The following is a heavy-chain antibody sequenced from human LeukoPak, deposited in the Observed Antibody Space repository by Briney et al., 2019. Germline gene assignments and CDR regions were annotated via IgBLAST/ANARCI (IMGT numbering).Heavy chain of an antibody. CDR1: GYSFTSYW. Sequence: GESLKISCKGSGYSFTSYWISWVRQMPGKGLEWMGRIDPSDSYTNYSPSFQGHVTISADKSISTAYLQWSSLKASDTAMYYCARVGGGSSPLTYWGQGTLVTVSS. V-gene: IGHV5-10-1*01. J-gene: IGHJ4*02. D-gene: IGHD3-16*01. CDR2: IDPSDSYT. CDR3: ARVGGGSSPLTY.